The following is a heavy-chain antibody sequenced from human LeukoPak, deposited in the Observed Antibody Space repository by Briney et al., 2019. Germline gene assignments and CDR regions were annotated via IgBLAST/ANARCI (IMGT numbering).Heavy chain of an antibody. CDR2: TYYRSKWYN. D-gene: IGHD6-19*01. J-gene: IGHJ4*02. Sequence: SQTLSLTCAISGNSVSSNTAAWNWIRQSASRGLESLGSTYYRSKWYNNYAVSVKSRITINSNSSKNQVSLQLNSVSPEDTAMYYCARENSRGRFDYWGQGTLVTVYS. CDR3: ARENSRGRFDY. V-gene: IGHV6-1*01. CDR1: GNSVSSNTAA.